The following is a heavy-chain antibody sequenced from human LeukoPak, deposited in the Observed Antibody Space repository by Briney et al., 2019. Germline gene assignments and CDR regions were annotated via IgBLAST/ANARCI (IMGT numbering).Heavy chain of an antibody. CDR2: IYHSGST. Sequence: SQTLSLTCAVSGGSISSGGYSWSWIRQPPGKGLEWIGYIYHSGSTYYNPSLKSRVTILVDRSKNQFSLKLSSVTAADTAVYYCASRDSRYGMDVWGQGTTVTVSS. V-gene: IGHV4-30-2*01. CDR1: GGSISSGGYS. D-gene: IGHD3/OR15-3a*01. CDR3: ASRDSRYGMDV. J-gene: IGHJ6*02.